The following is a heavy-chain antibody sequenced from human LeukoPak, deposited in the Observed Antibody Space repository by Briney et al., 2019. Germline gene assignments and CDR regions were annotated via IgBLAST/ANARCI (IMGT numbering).Heavy chain of an antibody. V-gene: IGHV3-23*01. CDR1: GXIFSSYA. CDR2: ISGSGGRT. CDR3: AKTALAVAGIVPVESELDY. D-gene: IGHD6-19*01. Sequence: PGGSLRLSCAASGXIFSSYAMSWVLLAPGKGLEWISVISGSGGRTDYADSVKGRFTISRDNSKNTLYLQMNSLRAEDTAVYYCAKTALAVAGIVPVESELDYWGQGTLVTVSS. J-gene: IGHJ4*02.